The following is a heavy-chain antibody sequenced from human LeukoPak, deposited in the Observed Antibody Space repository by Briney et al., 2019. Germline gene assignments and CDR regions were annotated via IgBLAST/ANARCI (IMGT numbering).Heavy chain of an antibody. CDR3: ARAALGAVAGNYFDY. CDR2: INPSGGST. J-gene: IGHJ4*02. D-gene: IGHD6-19*01. CDR1: GYTFTSYY. Sequence: ASVKVSCKASGYTFTSYYMHWVRQAPGQGLEWMGIINPSGGSTSYAQKFQGRVTMTRDMSTSTVYMELSRLRSDDTAVYYCARAALGAVAGNYFDYWGQGTLVTVSS. V-gene: IGHV1-46*01.